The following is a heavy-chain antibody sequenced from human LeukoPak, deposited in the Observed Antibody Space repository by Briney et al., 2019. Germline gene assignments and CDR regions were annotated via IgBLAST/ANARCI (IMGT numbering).Heavy chain of an antibody. CDR3: ARGRLIKRITIFGVVPPHFDY. Sequence: PSETLSLTCAVYGGSFSGYYWSWIRQPPGKGLEWIGEINHSGSTNYNPSLKSRVTISVDTSKNQFSLKLSSVTAADTAVYYCARGRLIKRITIFGVVPPHFDYWGQGTLVTVSS. CDR2: INHSGST. D-gene: IGHD3-3*01. CDR1: GGSFSGYY. V-gene: IGHV4-34*01. J-gene: IGHJ4*02.